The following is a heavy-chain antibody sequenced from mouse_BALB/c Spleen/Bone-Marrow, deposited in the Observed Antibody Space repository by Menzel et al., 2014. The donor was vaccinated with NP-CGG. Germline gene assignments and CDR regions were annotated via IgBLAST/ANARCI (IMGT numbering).Heavy chain of an antibody. Sequence: EVKLVESGGALVKPGGSLKLSCAASGFTFSDYFMYWVRQTPEKRLEWVATISDGGNYTCYPDSVKGRFTISRDNAKNNLHLQMNSLKSEDTAMYYCARVVTTATLYWYFDVWGAGTTVTVSS. CDR1: GFTFSDYF. V-gene: IGHV5-4*02. J-gene: IGHJ1*01. CDR3: ARVVTTATLYWYFDV. CDR2: ISDGGNYT. D-gene: IGHD1-2*01.